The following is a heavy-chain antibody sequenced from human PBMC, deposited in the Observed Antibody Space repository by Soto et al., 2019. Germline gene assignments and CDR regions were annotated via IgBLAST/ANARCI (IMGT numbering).Heavy chain of an antibody. D-gene: IGHD4-4*01. CDR2: FDPEDGET. V-gene: IGHV1-24*01. Sequence: QVPLVQSGAEVKKPGASVKVSCKVSGYTLTELSMHWVRQAPGKGLEWMGGFDPEDGETIYAQKFQGRVTMTEDTSTDTAYMELSSLRSEDTAVYYCATDRNDYSNYVGWFDPWGQGTLVTVSS. CDR3: ATDRNDYSNYVGWFDP. J-gene: IGHJ5*02. CDR1: GYTLTELS.